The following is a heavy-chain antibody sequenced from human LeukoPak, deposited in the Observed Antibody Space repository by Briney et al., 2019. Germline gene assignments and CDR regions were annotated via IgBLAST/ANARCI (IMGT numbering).Heavy chain of an antibody. J-gene: IGHJ4*02. CDR3: AGEMVAATRRWVDY. V-gene: IGHV3-21*01. D-gene: IGHD2-15*01. CDR1: GFTFSSYS. CDR2: ISSSSSYI. Sequence: PGGSLRLSCAASGFTFSSYSMNWVRQAPGKGLEWVSSISSSSSYIYYADSVKGRFTISRDNAKNSLYLQMNSLRAEDTAVYYCAGEMVAATRRWVDYWGQGTLVTVSS.